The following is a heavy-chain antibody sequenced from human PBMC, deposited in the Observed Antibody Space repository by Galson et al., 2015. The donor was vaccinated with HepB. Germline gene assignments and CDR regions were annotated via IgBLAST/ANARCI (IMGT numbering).Heavy chain of an antibody. V-gene: IGHV5-51*03. CDR2: FYPGDSDT. D-gene: IGHD3-10*01. CDR3: ARGVLSYDILTYYSPYYLDY. CDR1: GYTSTSYW. J-gene: IGHJ4*02. Sequence: QSGAEVKEPGESLKISCQGSGYTSTSYWIGWVRQVPGKGLEWMGFFYPGDSDTRYSPSFQGQVTISVDKSIRTAYLQWNSLKASDTAVYYCARGVLSYDILTYYSPYYLDYWGQGTLVTVSS.